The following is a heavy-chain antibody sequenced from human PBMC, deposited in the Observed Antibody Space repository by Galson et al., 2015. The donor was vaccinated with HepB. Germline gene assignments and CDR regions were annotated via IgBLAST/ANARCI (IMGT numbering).Heavy chain of an antibody. CDR3: ARGYYDSRGFSNTFDV. CDR1: GGSISSYY. D-gene: IGHD3-22*01. Sequence: LSLTCTVSGGSISSYYWSWIRQPPEKGLEWIGYVFYTGSTNYNPSLNSRVTISVDTSNNQISLKLSSVTAEDTAVYYCARGYYDSRGFSNTFDVWGQGTMVTVSS. V-gene: IGHV4-59*01. J-gene: IGHJ3*01. CDR2: VFYTGST.